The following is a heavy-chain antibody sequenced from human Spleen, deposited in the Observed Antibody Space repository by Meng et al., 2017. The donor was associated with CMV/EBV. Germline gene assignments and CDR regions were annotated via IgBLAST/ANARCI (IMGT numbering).Heavy chain of an antibody. CDR1: GFTFRTYA. CDR2: IQNDGSEK. CDR3: AKVYSTGWYVTYYFDS. D-gene: IGHD6-19*01. V-gene: IGHV3-30*02. Sequence: GGSLRLSCAASGFTFRTYAMVWFRQAPGKGLEWGASIQNDGSEKHHSDSVKGRFTISRDNSKNTLYLQMNSLRPEDTAMYDCAKVYSTGWYVTYYFDSWGQGTLVTVSS. J-gene: IGHJ4*02.